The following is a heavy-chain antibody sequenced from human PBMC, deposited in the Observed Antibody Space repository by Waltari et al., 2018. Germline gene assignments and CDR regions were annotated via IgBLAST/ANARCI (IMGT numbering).Heavy chain of an antibody. D-gene: IGHD1-1*01. CDR1: GGSISSGSYY. CDR3: ARGSRNGGY. J-gene: IGHJ4*02. CDR2: IYTSGST. Sequence: QVQLQESGPGLVKPSQTLSLTCTVSGGSISSGSYYWSWIRQPAGKGLEWIGRIYTSGSTNYNPSLKSRVTISVDTSKNQFSLKLSSVTAADTAVYYCARGSRNGGYWGQGTLVTVSS. V-gene: IGHV4-61*02.